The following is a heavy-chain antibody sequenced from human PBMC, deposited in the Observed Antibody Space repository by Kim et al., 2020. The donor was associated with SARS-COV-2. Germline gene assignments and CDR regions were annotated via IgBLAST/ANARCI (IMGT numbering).Heavy chain of an antibody. J-gene: IGHJ5*02. CDR1: GYTFTSFY. V-gene: IGHV1-2*06. D-gene: IGHD3-10*01. CDR3: ARDSRGDAYHEFDP. CDR2: IAPYSGGT. Sequence: ASVKVSCKTSGYTFTSFYLHWLRQAPGQGLEWMGRIAPYSGGTNYAEKFLGRVTMTRDMSISTAYLELHSLRSDDTALYFCARDSRGDAYHEFDPWGPGT.